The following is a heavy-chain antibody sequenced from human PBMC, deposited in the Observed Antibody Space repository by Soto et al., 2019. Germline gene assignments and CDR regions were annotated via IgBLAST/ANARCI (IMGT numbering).Heavy chain of an antibody. CDR3: ARGASTYDLLPFDP. V-gene: IGHV4-59*01. CDR1: GGSIRSYF. D-gene: IGHD5-12*01. J-gene: IGHJ5*02. Sequence: SETLSLTCTVSGGSIRSYFWNWIRQPPGKGLEWIGNMYYSGATSSNPSLRSRVTISVDTSRSQVPLKLSSVTAADTAVYYCARGASTYDLLPFDPWGQGTLVTVSS. CDR2: MYYSGAT.